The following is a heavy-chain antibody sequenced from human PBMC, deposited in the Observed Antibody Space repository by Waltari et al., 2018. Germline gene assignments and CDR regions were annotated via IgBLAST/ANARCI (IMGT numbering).Heavy chain of an antibody. CDR2: ISVGSSHI. V-gene: IGHV3-21*01. D-gene: IGHD3-10*01. CDR1: GFAFSTYS. J-gene: IGHJ5*02. CDR3: TRDEGWFGSNDL. Sequence: EVQLVESGGGLVKPGGSLSLSCTASGFAFSTYSLNWVRQAPGKGLEWVSIISVGSSHIYYAESVKGRFTISRDNAKNSVYLQMDSLRAEDSGVYYCTRDEGWFGSNDLWGQGTVVTVAS.